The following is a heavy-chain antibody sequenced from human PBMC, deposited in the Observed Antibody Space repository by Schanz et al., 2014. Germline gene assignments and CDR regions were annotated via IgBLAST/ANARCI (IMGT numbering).Heavy chain of an antibody. Sequence: QVQLVQSGAEVKKPGASVKVSCKASGYTFTSYYMHWVRQAPGQGLEWMGWINAHTGNTQYAQKFQGRVTMTADKSTSTVYMEVSGLRSEDTAVYYCAKVDRTRYYAMDVWGQGTTVTVSS. D-gene: IGHD3-9*01. CDR2: INAHTGNT. CDR1: GYTFTSYY. J-gene: IGHJ6*02. CDR3: AKVDRTRYYAMDV. V-gene: IGHV1-46*01.